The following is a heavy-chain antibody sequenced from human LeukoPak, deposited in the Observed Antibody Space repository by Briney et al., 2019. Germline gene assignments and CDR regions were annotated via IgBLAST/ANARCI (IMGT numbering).Heavy chain of an antibody. Sequence: GGSLRLSCAASGFTFSYYWMTWVRQAPGKGLEWVANINQDGSEKNYVDSVKGRFTISRDNAKKSQYLQMNGLRADDTAVYYCARAHTYDYDSSGLHWGQGTLVTVSS. CDR1: GFTFSYYW. D-gene: IGHD3-22*01. V-gene: IGHV3-7*01. CDR2: INQDGSEK. CDR3: ARAHTYDYDSSGLH. J-gene: IGHJ4*02.